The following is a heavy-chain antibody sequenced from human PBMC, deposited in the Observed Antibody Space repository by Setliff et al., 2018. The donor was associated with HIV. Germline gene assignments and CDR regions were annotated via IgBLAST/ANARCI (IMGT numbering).Heavy chain of an antibody. CDR3: ARNQGDSSGWYAGDY. D-gene: IGHD6-19*01. Sequence: ASVKVSCKASGYTFTSYPMHXVRQAPGQGLEWMGVINTSGGSAGYAEKFRGRVTMTRDTSTSTVYMDLRNLRSEDTAVYYCARNQGDSSGWYAGDYWGHGTLVTVSS. J-gene: IGHJ4*01. CDR1: GYTFTSYP. V-gene: IGHV1-46*01. CDR2: INTSGGSA.